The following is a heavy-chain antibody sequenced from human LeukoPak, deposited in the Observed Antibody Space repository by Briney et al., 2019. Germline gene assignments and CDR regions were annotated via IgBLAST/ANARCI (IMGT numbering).Heavy chain of an antibody. CDR1: GFTFSSYG. CDR3: ARAASHFDY. CDR2: IDSSSSTI. Sequence: GGSLRLSCAASGFTFSSYGMNWVRQAPGKGLEWVSYIDSSSSTIYYADSVKGRFTIFRDNAKNSLYLQMNSLRAEDTALYYCARAASHFDYWGQGTLVTVSS. J-gene: IGHJ4*02. V-gene: IGHV3-48*04. D-gene: IGHD6-25*01.